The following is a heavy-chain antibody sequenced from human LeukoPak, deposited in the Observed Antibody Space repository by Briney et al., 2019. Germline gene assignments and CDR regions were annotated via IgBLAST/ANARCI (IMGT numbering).Heavy chain of an antibody. D-gene: IGHD2-2*01. J-gene: IGHJ3*02. CDR2: IYTSGST. CDR1: GGPIDRSIYY. CDR3: ARDVVPAAQGGADAFDI. V-gene: IGHV4-4*07. Sequence: SETLSLTCTVSGGPIDRSIYYWSWIRQPAGKGLEWIGRIYTSGSTNYNPSLKSRVTMSVDTSKNQFSLKLSSVTAADTAVYYCARDVVPAAQGGADAFDIWGQGTMVTVSS.